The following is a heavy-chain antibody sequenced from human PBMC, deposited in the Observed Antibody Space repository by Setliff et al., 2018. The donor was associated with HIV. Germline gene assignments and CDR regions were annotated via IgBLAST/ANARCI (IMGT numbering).Heavy chain of an antibody. CDR3: ARGHSGPRDRAFDI. V-gene: IGHV1-69*13. CDR1: GGTFSSYA. CDR2: IIPIFGTA. J-gene: IGHJ3*02. D-gene: IGHD5-12*01. Sequence: GASVKVSCKASGGTFSSYAISWVRQAPGQGLEWMGGIIPIFGTANYAQKFQGRVTITADESTSTAYMELSSLRSEDTAVYYCARGHSGPRDRAFDIWGQGTMVTVSS.